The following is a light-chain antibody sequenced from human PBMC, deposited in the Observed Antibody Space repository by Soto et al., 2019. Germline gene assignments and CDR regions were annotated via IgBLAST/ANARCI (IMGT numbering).Light chain of an antibody. CDR2: WAS. J-gene: IGKJ1*01. Sequence: DIVMTQSPDSLAVSLGERATINCKSSQSVLYSSNNKNYLAWYQQKPGQPPKLLIYWASTRESGVPDRFSGSGSGTDPTLPISSLQAEDVAVYYCQQYYSPWTFGQGTKVELK. CDR3: QQYYSPWT. V-gene: IGKV4-1*01. CDR1: QSVLYSSNNKNY.